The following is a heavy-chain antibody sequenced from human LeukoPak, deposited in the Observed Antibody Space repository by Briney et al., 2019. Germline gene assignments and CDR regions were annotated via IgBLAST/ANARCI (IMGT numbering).Heavy chain of an antibody. CDR2: FYASGST. CDR1: GGSISSYY. V-gene: IGHV4-4*07. D-gene: IGHD1-26*01. CDR3: ARVHGVVGAPDTFDI. Sequence: PSETLSLTCIVSGGSISSYYWSWIRQPAGKGLEWIGRFYASGSTTYNPSLKSRVTMSIDTSKNQFSLKLSSVTAADTAVYYCARVHGVVGAPDTFDIWGQGTPVTVSS. J-gene: IGHJ3*02.